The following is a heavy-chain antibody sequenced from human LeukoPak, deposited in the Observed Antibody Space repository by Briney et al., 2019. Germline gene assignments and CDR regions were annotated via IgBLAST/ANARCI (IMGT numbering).Heavy chain of an antibody. CDR2: IRSKTYGGTA. CDR1: GFSVGDYA. D-gene: IGHD5-12*01. Sequence: PGRSLRLSCTASGFSVGDYAMSWVRQAPGKGLEWVGFIRSKTYGGTADYAASVGGRFTISRDDSNNIAYLQMNSLKTEDTALYYCTRGLEGFTAYDDFWGQGTLVTVSS. CDR3: TRGLEGFTAYDDF. V-gene: IGHV3-49*04. J-gene: IGHJ4*02.